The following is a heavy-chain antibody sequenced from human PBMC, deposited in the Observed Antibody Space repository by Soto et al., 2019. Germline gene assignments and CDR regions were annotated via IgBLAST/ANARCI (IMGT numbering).Heavy chain of an antibody. CDR1: GFTFSSYS. D-gene: IGHD6-19*01. J-gene: IGHJ6*02. Sequence: GGSLRLSCAASGFTFSSYSMNWVRQAPGKGLEWVSSISSSSSYIYYADSVKGRFTIPRDNAKNSLYLQMNSLRAEDTAVYYCARVTGSGWYYYYGMDVWGQGTTVTVSS. CDR3: ARVTGSGWYYYYGMDV. CDR2: ISSSSSYI. V-gene: IGHV3-21*01.